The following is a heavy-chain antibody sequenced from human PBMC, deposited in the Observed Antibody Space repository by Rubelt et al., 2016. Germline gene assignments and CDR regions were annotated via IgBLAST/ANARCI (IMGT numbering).Heavy chain of an antibody. CDR3: ARDPLPVRGVIMTPTH. CDR1: GYTFTSYG. Sequence: QVQLVQSGAEVKKPGASVKVSCKASGYTFTSYGISWVRQAPGQGLEWMGWISAYNGNTNYAQKLQCRVTMTTATSTRTAYMELRGLRSDDTAVYYCARDPLPVRGVIMTPTHWGQGTLVTVSS. V-gene: IGHV1-18*01. CDR2: ISAYNGNT. J-gene: IGHJ4*02. D-gene: IGHD3-10*01.